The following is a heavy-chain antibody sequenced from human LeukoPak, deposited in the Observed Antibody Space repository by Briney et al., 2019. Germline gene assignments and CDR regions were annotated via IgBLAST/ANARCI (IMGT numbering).Heavy chain of an antibody. CDR1: GYTFTGYY. CDR2: INPNSGGT. V-gene: IGHV1-2*02. Sequence: GASVKVSCKASGYTFTGYYMHWVRQAPGQGLEWMGWINPNSGGTNYAQKFQGRVTMTRDTSISTAYMELSRLRSDDTAVYHCARVPRRYYDSSGYYYTYYFDYWGQGTLVTVSS. D-gene: IGHD3-22*01. J-gene: IGHJ4*02. CDR3: ARVPRRYYDSSGYYYTYYFDY.